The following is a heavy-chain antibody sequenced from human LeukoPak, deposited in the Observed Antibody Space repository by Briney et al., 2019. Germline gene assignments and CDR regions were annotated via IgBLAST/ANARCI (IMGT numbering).Heavy chain of an antibody. CDR3: ARDPATVTSYFDY. CDR1: GLTLSNQG. V-gene: IGHV3-33*01. J-gene: IGHJ4*02. D-gene: IGHD4-17*01. CDR2: IWYDGSKK. Sequence: PGWSLRLSCAVSGLTLSNQGFHGVRQPPGEGVDWVAVIWYDGSKKYYADSVKGRFSISRDDSKSTLYLQVNSLRVEDTAIYYCARDPATVTSYFDYRGQGTLVTVSS.